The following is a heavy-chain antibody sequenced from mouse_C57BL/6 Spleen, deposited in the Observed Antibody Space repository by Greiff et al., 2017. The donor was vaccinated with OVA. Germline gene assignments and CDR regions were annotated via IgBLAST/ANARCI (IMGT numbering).Heavy chain of an antibody. CDR3: ASRRYSNLYYAMDY. J-gene: IGHJ4*01. CDR1: GYTFTSYW. Sequence: VQLQQPGAELVMPGASVKLSCKASGYTFTSYWMHWVKQRPGQGLEWIGEIDPSDSYTNYNQKFKGKSTLTVAKSTSTAYRQLSILISEESAVYSCASRRYSNLYYAMDYWGQGTSVTVSS. CDR2: IDPSDSYT. V-gene: IGHV1-69*01. D-gene: IGHD2-5*01.